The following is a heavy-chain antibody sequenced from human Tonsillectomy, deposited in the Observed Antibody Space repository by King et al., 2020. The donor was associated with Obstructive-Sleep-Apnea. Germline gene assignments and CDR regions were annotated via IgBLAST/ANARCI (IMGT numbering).Heavy chain of an antibody. V-gene: IGHV4-4*02. J-gene: IGHJ4*02. CDR1: GAAISEINL. CDR2: IHHSGIT. CDR3: VRNGGYCLDY. D-gene: IGHD2-8*02. Sequence: VQLQESGPRLVKPSGNLSLNCAVSGAAISEINLWSWVRQAPGKGLEGIAEIHHSGITNYNPSLKRRVTISLDMLRNQFSLNLNSVTAAATAGYYCVRNGGYCLDYWGQGILVTVSS.